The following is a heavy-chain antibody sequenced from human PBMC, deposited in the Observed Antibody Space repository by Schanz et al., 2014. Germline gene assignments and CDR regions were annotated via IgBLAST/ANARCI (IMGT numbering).Heavy chain of an antibody. CDR3: AKYRYSVFDFDY. CDR1: GLTFSNHA. CDR2: ISGSGDNT. V-gene: IGHV3-23*04. J-gene: IGHJ4*02. D-gene: IGHD3-16*02. Sequence: EVQLVESGGGLVQPGGSLRLSCAASGLTFSNHAMSWVRQAPGKGLEWVSAISGSGDNTFYADSVRGRFTISRDNSRNTLYLQMNSLRAEDTAIYYCAKYRYSVFDFDYWGQGTLVTVSS.